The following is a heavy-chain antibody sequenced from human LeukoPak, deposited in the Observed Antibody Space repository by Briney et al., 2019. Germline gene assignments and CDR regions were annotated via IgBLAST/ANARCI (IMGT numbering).Heavy chain of an antibody. V-gene: IGHV1-2*02. D-gene: IGHD3-10*01. CDR1: GYTFTGYY. CDR2: INPNSGGT. Sequence: ASVKVSFKASGYTFTGYYMHWVRQAPGQGLEWMGWINPNSGGTNYAQKFQGRVTMTRDTSISTAYMELSRLRSDDTAVYYCARGPEYYYGSGSNDYWGQGTLVTVSS. J-gene: IGHJ4*02. CDR3: ARGPEYYYGSGSNDY.